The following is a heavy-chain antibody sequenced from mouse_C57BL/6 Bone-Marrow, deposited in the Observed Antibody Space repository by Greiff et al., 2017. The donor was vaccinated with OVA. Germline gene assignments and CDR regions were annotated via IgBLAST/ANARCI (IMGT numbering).Heavy chain of an antibody. Sequence: EVQVVESGGDLVKPGGSLKLSCAASGFTFSSYGMSWVRQTPDKRLEWVATISSGGSYTYYPDSVKGRFTISRDNAKNTLYLQMSSLKSEDTAMYYCARQRTGTDYAMDYWGQGTSVTVSS. CDR3: ARQRTGTDYAMDY. V-gene: IGHV5-6*01. D-gene: IGHD4-1*01. J-gene: IGHJ4*01. CDR2: ISSGGSYT. CDR1: GFTFSSYG.